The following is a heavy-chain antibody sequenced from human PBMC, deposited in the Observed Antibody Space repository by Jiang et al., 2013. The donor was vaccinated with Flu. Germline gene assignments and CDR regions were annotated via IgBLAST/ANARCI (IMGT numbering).Heavy chain of an antibody. CDR3: ARGAGDYDGRSYFPY. J-gene: IGHJ4*02. D-gene: IGHD3-22*01. V-gene: IGHV1-69*09. CDR1: EGTSQSHA. Sequence: VQLVESGAEVKKPGFSVRVSCKVPEGTSQSHAIHWVRQAPGKGLEWMGRVIPLLGIAKYSENFQGRLTITADTSTTTAFMELSGLTLEDTAVYYCARGAGDYDGRSYFPYWGQGTPVTVSS. CDR2: VIPLLGIA.